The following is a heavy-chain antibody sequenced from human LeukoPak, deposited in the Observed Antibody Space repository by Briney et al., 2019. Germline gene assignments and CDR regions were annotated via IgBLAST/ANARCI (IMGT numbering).Heavy chain of an antibody. J-gene: IGHJ4*02. V-gene: IGHV3-23*01. CDR2: ISGTGDST. Sequence: PGGSLRLSCAASGFSFSTYAMGWVRQAPGKGLEWDSSISGTGDSTYYADAVKGRFTISRDNSKNTLYLQMNSLRAEDTAVYYCVEDVVVIVAAKPGIWGQETLVTVSS. CDR1: GFSFSTYA. D-gene: IGHD2-15*01. CDR3: VEDVVVIVAAKPGI.